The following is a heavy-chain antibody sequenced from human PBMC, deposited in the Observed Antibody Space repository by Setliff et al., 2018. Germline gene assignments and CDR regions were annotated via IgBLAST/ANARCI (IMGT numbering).Heavy chain of an antibody. CDR2: TIPIFGTT. CDR1: GGTFSSYG. J-gene: IGHJ6*03. CDR3: VREGVDSRSSTDYRYYMDV. V-gene: IGHV1-69*05. D-gene: IGHD3-22*01. Sequence: SVKVSCKASGGTFSSYGISWVRQAPGQGLEWMGGTIPIFGTTDYAQRFRGGVTIITDESTSTAFMQLSSLRSEDTAVYYCVREGVDSRSSTDYRYYMDVWGKGTTVTVSS.